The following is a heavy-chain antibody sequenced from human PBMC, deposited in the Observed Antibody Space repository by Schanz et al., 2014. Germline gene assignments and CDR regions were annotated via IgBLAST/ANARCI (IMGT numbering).Heavy chain of an antibody. CDR1: GITFSSHS. J-gene: IGHJ3*02. V-gene: IGHV3-23*01. D-gene: IGHD3-10*01. CDR3: AKGRFGELSAFDI. Sequence: PGGSLRLSCAASGITFSSHSFNWVRQAPGKGLEWISYITYIGGNTYYADSVKGRFTISRDNSKNTVYIQMNSLRAEDTAVYYCAKGRFGELSAFDIWGQGTMVTVSS. CDR2: ITYIGGNT.